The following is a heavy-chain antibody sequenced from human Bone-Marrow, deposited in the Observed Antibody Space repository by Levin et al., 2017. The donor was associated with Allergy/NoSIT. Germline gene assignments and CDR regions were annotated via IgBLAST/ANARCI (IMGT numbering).Heavy chain of an antibody. J-gene: IGHJ4*02. CDR1: GYTFTSYD. D-gene: IGHD7-27*01. Sequence: ASVKVSCKTSGYTFTSYDINWVRQATGQGLEWMGWMSPKSGYRGYAQKFQGRVTMTGDTSISTAYMELSSLNSEDTAVYYCARGPPDWGFDYWGPGTLVTVSS. V-gene: IGHV1-8*01. CDR2: MSPKSGYR. CDR3: ARGPPDWGFDY.